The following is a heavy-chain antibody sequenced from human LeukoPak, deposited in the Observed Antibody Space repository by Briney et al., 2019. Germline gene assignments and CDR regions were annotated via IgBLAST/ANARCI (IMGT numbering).Heavy chain of an antibody. CDR2: ISSSGSTI. V-gene: IGHV3-48*03. CDR3: ARNRTTETTVAFDY. Sequence: GGSLRLSCAASGFTFSSYEMNWVRQAPGKGLEWVSYISSSGSTIYYADSVKGRFIIFRDNAKHLSHLQINMLTAEDTAVYYSARNRTTETTVAFDYWGQGTLVSVSP. J-gene: IGHJ4*02. CDR1: GFTFSSYE. D-gene: IGHD1-1*01.